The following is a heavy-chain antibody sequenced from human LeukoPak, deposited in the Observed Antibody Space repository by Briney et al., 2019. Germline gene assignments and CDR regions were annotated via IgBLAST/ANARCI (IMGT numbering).Heavy chain of an antibody. Sequence: SETLSLTCTVSGGSISSYYWSWIRQPAGEGLEWIGRLHTSGSTHYNPSLKSRVTMSVDTSKNQFSLKLSSVTAADTAVYYCARGHPMVRGVYPPVDYWGQGTLVTVSS. V-gene: IGHV4-4*07. CDR3: ARGHPMVRGVYPPVDY. D-gene: IGHD3-10*01. CDR2: LHTSGST. CDR1: GGSISSYY. J-gene: IGHJ4*02.